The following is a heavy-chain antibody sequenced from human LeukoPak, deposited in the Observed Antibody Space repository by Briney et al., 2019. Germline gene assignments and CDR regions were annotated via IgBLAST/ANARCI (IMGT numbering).Heavy chain of an antibody. D-gene: IGHD3-22*01. V-gene: IGHV4-30-4*08. CDR2: IYYSGST. CDR3: ASTPYHYDSSGYYRY. Sequence: PSETLSLTCTVSGGSVSSNNYYWGWIRQPPGKGLEWIGYIYYSGSTYYNPSLKSRVTISVDTSKNQFSLKLSSVTAADTAVYYCASTPYHYDSSGYYRYWGQGTLVTVSS. CDR1: GGSVSSNNYY. J-gene: IGHJ4*02.